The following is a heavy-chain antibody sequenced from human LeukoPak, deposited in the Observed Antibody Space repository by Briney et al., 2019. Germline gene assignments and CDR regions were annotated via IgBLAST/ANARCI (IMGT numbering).Heavy chain of an antibody. CDR2: IYYSGST. D-gene: IGHD3-3*01. CDR1: GGSISSYY. Sequence: SETLSLTCTVSGGSISSYYWSWIRQPPGKGLEWIGYIYYSGSTNYNPSLKSRVTLSVDTSKNQFSLKLSSVTAADTAVYYCARTSPLRFLEWFFDYWGQGTLVTVSS. CDR3: ARTSPLRFLEWFFDY. V-gene: IGHV4-59*01. J-gene: IGHJ4*02.